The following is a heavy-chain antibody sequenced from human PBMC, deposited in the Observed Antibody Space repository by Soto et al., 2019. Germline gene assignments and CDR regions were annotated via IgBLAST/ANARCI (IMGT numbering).Heavy chain of an antibody. CDR3: ARHDSPYYYDSSGLDP. V-gene: IGHV4-39*01. CDR2: IYYSGST. CDR1: GGSTSSSSYY. J-gene: IGHJ5*02. Sequence: SETLSLTCTVSGGSTSSSSYYWGWIRQPPGKGLEWIGSIYYSGSTYYNPSLKSRVTISVDTSKNQFSLKLSSVTAADTAVYYCARHDSPYYYDSSGLDPWGQGTLVTVSS. D-gene: IGHD3-22*01.